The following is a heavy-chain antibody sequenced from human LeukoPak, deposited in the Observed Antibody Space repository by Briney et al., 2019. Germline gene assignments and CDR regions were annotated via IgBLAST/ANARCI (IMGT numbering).Heavy chain of an antibody. Sequence: SETLSLTCTVSGGPISSYYWSWIRQPPGKGLEWIGYIYYSGSTNYNPSLKSRVTISVDTSKNQFSLKLSSVTAADTAVYYCARDPGAGTRLDYWGQGTLVTVSS. CDR3: ARDPGAGTRLDY. CDR1: GGPISSYY. D-gene: IGHD6-19*01. CDR2: IYYSGST. J-gene: IGHJ4*02. V-gene: IGHV4-59*12.